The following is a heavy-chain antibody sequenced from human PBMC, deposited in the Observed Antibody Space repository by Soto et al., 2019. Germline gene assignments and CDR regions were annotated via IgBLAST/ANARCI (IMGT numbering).Heavy chain of an antibody. V-gene: IGHV3-23*01. CDR3: AKRLGDIDSFDL. CDR1: GFTFSSYG. D-gene: IGHD3-16*01. J-gene: IGHJ3*01. Sequence: GGSLRPSCAASGFTFSSYGMSWVRQAPGKGLEWFSATVDTGGATYYADSVKGRFTISRDNSKNTLYLQMNSLRAEDTAVYYCAKRLGDIDSFDLWGQGTMVTV. CDR2: TVDTGGAT.